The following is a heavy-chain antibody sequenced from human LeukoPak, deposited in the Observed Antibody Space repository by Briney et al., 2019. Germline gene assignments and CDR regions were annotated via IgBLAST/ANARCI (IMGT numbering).Heavy chain of an antibody. CDR3: AKSHYDYVWGSYRNDAFDI. J-gene: IGHJ3*02. Sequence: GGSLRLSCAASGFTFSSYAMSWVRQAPGKGLEWVSAISGSGGSTYYADSVKGRFTISRDNSKNTLYLQMNSLRAEDTAVYYCAKSHYDYVWGSYRNDAFDIWGQGTMVTVSS. D-gene: IGHD3-16*02. V-gene: IGHV3-23*01. CDR1: GFTFSSYA. CDR2: ISGSGGST.